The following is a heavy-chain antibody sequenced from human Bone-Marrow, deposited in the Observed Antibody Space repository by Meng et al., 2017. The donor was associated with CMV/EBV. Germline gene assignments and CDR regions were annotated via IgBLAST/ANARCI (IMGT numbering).Heavy chain of an antibody. Sequence: GGSLRLSCAASGFSVSSYYVSWVRQGPGKGLEWISIAYSAWSTYYADSVKGRFTVSRDNSKNTVYLQMNSLRAEDTAVYYCAKSRGNGNLPYYCYGMEVWGQGTTVTVSS. CDR2: AYSAWST. CDR3: AKSRGNGNLPYYCYGMEV. D-gene: IGHD1-1*01. J-gene: IGHJ6*02. CDR1: GFSVSSYY. V-gene: IGHV3-53*01.